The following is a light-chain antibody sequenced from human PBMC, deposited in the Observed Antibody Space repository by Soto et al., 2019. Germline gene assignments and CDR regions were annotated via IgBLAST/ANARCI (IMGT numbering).Light chain of an antibody. J-gene: IGLJ3*02. Sequence: QSALTQPASVSGSPGQSITISCTGTSSDIGNYNLVSWYQQHPGKAPKLMSHEDSKRPSGVSNRFSGSKSGNTASLTISGLRTEDEDDYYCCSYAGSYTWVFGGGTKLTVL. CDR1: SSDIGNYNL. V-gene: IGLV2-23*01. CDR3: CSYAGSYTWV. CDR2: EDS.